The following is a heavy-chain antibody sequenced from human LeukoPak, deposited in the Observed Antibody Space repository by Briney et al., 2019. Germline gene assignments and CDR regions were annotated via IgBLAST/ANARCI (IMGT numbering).Heavy chain of an antibody. Sequence: GGSLRLSCAASGFTFSSDSMNWVRQAPGKGLEWVSYISSSSSTIYYADSVKGRFTISRDNAKNSLYLQMNSLRAEDTAVYYCARDRGKGADAFDIWGQGTMVTVSS. CDR2: ISSSSSTI. CDR1: GFTFSSDS. V-gene: IGHV3-48*01. CDR3: ARDRGKGADAFDI. J-gene: IGHJ3*02. D-gene: IGHD3-10*01.